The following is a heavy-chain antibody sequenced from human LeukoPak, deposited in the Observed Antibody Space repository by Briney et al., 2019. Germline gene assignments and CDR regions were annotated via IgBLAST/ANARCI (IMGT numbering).Heavy chain of an antibody. J-gene: IGHJ5*02. V-gene: IGHV3-23*01. CDR2: ISSSTGNT. Sequence: PGGSLRLSCAVSGFTFSCYAMNWVRQAPGRGLEWVSAISSSTGNTYYADSVKGRFTISRDNSKNTLYLQMNSLRAEDTAVYYCAKGAMRVLDPWGQGTLVTVSS. CDR1: GFTFSCYA. CDR3: AKGAMRVLDP.